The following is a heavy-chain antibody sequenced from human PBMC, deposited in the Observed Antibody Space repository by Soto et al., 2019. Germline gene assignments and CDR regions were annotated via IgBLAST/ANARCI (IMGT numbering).Heavy chain of an antibody. CDR2: ISSSSSTI. Sequence: GGSLRLSCAASGFTFSSYSMNWVRQAPGKGLEWVSYISSSSSTIYYADSVKGRFTISRDNAKNSLYLQMNSLRAEDTAVYYCARDLGYCSGGSCPRDYWGQGTLVTVSS. CDR3: ARDLGYCSGGSCPRDY. J-gene: IGHJ4*02. D-gene: IGHD2-15*01. CDR1: GFTFSSYS. V-gene: IGHV3-48*01.